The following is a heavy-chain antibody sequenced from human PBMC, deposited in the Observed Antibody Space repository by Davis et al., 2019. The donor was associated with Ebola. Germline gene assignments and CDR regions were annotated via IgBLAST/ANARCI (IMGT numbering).Heavy chain of an antibody. J-gene: IGHJ6*02. CDR1: GGSFSGYY. CDR2: INHSGST. D-gene: IGHD6-19*01. CDR3: ARDDGWGAVAGTRFLYYGMDV. Sequence: SETLSLTCAVYGGSFSGYYWSWIRQPPGKGLEWIGEINHSGSTNYNPSLKSRVTISVDTSKNQFSLKLSSVTAADTAVYYCARDDGWGAVAGTRFLYYGMDVWGQGTTVTVSS. V-gene: IGHV4-34*01.